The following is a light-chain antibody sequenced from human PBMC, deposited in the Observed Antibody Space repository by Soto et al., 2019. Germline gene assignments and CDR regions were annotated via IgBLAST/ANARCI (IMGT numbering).Light chain of an antibody. Sequence: QSALTQPPSASGSPGQSVTISCTGTNSDVGGYDFVSWYQQHPGKAPKLMIYEVNKRPSGVPDRFSGSKSGNTASLTVSGLQAEDEASHYCSSFAGSNNVLFGGGTQLTVL. V-gene: IGLV2-8*01. CDR1: NSDVGGYDF. J-gene: IGLJ7*01. CDR2: EVN. CDR3: SSFAGSNNVL.